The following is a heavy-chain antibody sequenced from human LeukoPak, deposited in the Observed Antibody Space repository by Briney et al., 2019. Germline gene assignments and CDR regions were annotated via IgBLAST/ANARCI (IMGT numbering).Heavy chain of an antibody. CDR3: AKDITMVRGQSFDY. Sequence: GGSLRLSCAASGFTFSNYWMHWVRQAPGKGLVWVSLISGDGGSTYYADSVKGRFTISRDNSKNSLYLQMNSLRTEDTALYYCAKDITMVRGQSFDYWGQGTLVTVSS. CDR1: GFTFSNYW. D-gene: IGHD3-10*01. J-gene: IGHJ4*02. CDR2: ISGDGGST. V-gene: IGHV3-43*02.